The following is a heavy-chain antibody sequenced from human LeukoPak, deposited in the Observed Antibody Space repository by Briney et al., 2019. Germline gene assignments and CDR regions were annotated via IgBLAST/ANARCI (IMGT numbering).Heavy chain of an antibody. CDR1: GHTFTSYY. CDR2: INPSGGST. V-gene: IGHV1-46*01. J-gene: IGHJ4*02. CDR3: ARDLDPAFQTRKLFDY. D-gene: IGHD2-2*01. Sequence: ASVKVSCKASGHTFTSYYMHWVRQAPGQGLEWMGIINPSGGSTSYAQKFQGRVTMTRDTSTSTVYMELSSLRSEDTAVYYCARDLDPAFQTRKLFDYWGQGTLVTVSS.